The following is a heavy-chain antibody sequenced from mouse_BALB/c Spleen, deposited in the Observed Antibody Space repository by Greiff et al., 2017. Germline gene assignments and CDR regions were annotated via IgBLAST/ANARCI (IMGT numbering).Heavy chain of an antibody. CDR1: GYTFTSYW. CDR3: ARGRYGNPFAY. Sequence: VQLQESGAELAKPGASVKMSCKASGYTFTSYWMHWVKQRPGQGLEWIGYINPSTGYTKYNQKFKDKATLTADKSSSTAYMQLSSLTSEDSAVYYCARGRYGNPFAYWGQGTLVTVSA. D-gene: IGHD2-1*01. J-gene: IGHJ3*01. CDR2: INPSTGYT. V-gene: IGHV1-7*01.